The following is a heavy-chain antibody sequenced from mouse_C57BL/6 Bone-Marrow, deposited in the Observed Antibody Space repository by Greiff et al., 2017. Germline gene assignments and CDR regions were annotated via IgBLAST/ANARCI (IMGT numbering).Heavy chain of an antibody. CDR2: INPNYGTT. J-gene: IGHJ3*01. CDR1: GYSFTDYN. Sequence: EVKVVESGPELVKPGASVKISCKASGYSFTDYNMNWVKQSNGKSLEWIGVINPNYGTTSYNQKFKGKATLTVDQSSSTAYMQLNSLTSEDSAVYYCAIDTTVVAEGFAYWGQGTLVTVSA. V-gene: IGHV1-39*01. CDR3: AIDTTVVAEGFAY. D-gene: IGHD1-1*01.